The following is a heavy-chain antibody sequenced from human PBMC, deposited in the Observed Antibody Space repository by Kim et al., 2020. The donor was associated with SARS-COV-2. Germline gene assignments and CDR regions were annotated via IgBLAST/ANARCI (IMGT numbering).Heavy chain of an antibody. CDR1: GGSFSGYY. CDR2: INHSGST. D-gene: IGHD3-10*01. Sequence: SETLSLTCAVYGGSFSGYYWSWIRQPPGKGLEWIGEINHSGSTNYNPSLKSRVTISVDTSKNQFSLKLSSVTAADTAVYYCASGGITMVRGVIYWGQGTL. CDR3: ASGGITMVRGVIY. V-gene: IGHV4-34*01. J-gene: IGHJ4*02.